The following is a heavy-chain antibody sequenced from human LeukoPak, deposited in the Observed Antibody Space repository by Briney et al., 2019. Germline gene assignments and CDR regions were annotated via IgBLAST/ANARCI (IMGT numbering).Heavy chain of an antibody. Sequence: GGSLRLSCAASGFTFSDYYMSWLRQAPGKGLEGVSYISSSGSTIYYADSVKGRFTISRDNAKNSLYLQMNSLRAEDTAVYYCARDSRYYDFWSGYPPPDYWGQGTLVTVSS. CDR2: ISSSGSTI. CDR3: ARDSRYYDFWSGYPPPDY. CDR1: GFTFSDYY. D-gene: IGHD3-3*01. J-gene: IGHJ4*02. V-gene: IGHV3-11*04.